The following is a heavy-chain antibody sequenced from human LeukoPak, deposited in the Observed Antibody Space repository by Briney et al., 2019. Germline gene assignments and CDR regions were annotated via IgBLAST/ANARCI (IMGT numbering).Heavy chain of an antibody. J-gene: IGHJ4*02. D-gene: IGHD3-22*01. CDR2: ISGSGGST. CDR3: AKVPITMIVVVITVFDY. Sequence: GGSLRLSCAASGFTFSSYAMSWVRQAPGKGLEWLSAISGSGGSTYYADSVKGRFTISRDNSKNTLYLQMNSLRAEDTAVYYCAKVPITMIVVVITVFDYWGQGTLVTVSS. V-gene: IGHV3-23*01. CDR1: GFTFSSYA.